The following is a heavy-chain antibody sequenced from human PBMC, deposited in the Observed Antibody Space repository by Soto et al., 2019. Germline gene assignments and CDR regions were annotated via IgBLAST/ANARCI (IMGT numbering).Heavy chain of an antibody. Sequence: PSETLSLTCTVSGGSISSYYWSWIRQPPGKGLEWIGYIYYSGSTNYNPSLKSRVTISVDTSKNQFSLKLSSVTAADTAVYYCARDLRIFGVVKEYAFDIWGQGTMVTVPS. J-gene: IGHJ3*02. CDR2: IYYSGST. CDR1: GGSISSYY. D-gene: IGHD3-3*01. CDR3: ARDLRIFGVVKEYAFDI. V-gene: IGHV4-59*01.